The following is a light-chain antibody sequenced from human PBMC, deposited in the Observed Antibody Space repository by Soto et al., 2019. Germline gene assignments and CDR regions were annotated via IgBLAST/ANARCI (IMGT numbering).Light chain of an antibody. Sequence: DIQLTQSPSFLSASVGDRVTITCRASQGINIFLAWFQQKPGKAPNLLISAASTLQSGVPSRFSGSGSGTDFTLTISSLQPEDFATYYCQQSYSTPALTFGGGTKVDIK. CDR2: AAS. CDR3: QQSYSTPALT. V-gene: IGKV1-39*01. CDR1: QGINIF. J-gene: IGKJ4*01.